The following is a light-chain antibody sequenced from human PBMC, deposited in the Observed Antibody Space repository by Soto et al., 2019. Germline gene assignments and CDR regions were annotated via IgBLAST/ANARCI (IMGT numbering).Light chain of an antibody. V-gene: IGKV1-39*01. CDR2: AAS. Sequence: DIQMTQSPSSLSASVGDRVTITCRASQSISSYLNWYQQKPGKATKLLIYAASSLQSGVPSRFSGSGSGTDFTLTISSLQPEDVATYYCQQSYSTPLVTFGPGTKVDIK. CDR1: QSISSY. J-gene: IGKJ3*01. CDR3: QQSYSTPLVT.